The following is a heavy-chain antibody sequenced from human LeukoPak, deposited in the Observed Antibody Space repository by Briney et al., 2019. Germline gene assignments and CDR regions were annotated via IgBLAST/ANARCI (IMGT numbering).Heavy chain of an antibody. CDR1: GFTLSNYA. CDR3: VKRYCSGGSCYQFDY. J-gene: IGHJ4*02. Sequence: GGSLRLSCSASGFTLSNYAMHWVRQAPGKGLEYVSAISSNGANTYYADSVKGRVTISRDNSKNTLFLQLSSLRVEDTAVYYCVKRYCSGGSCYQFDYWGQGTLVIVSS. V-gene: IGHV3-64D*09. D-gene: IGHD2-15*01. CDR2: ISSNGANT.